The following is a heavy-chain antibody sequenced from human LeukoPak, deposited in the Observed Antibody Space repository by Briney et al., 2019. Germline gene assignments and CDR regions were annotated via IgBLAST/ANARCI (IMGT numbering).Heavy chain of an antibody. V-gene: IGHV1-24*01. CDR1: GYTLTELS. J-gene: IGHJ4*02. D-gene: IGHD4-11*01. Sequence: ASVKVSCKVSGYTLTELSMHWVRQAPGKGLEWMGGFDPEDGETIYAQKFQGRVTMTEDTSTDTAYMELSSLRSEDTAVYYCARGLVSVTTLTSYYFDYWGQGTLVTVSS. CDR2: FDPEDGET. CDR3: ARGLVSVTTLTSYYFDY.